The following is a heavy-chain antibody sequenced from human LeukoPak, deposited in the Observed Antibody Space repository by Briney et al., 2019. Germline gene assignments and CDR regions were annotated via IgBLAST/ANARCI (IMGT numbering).Heavy chain of an antibody. D-gene: IGHD2-2*01. CDR3: AKPLAPWWYIVVVPAALDY. J-gene: IGHJ4*02. CDR2: ISYDGSNK. V-gene: IGHV3-30*18. CDR1: GFTFSSYG. Sequence: GGSLRLSCAASGFTFSSYGMHWVRQAPGKGLEWVAVISYDGSNKYYADSVKGRFTISRDNSKNTLYLQTNSLRAEDTAVYYCAKPLAPWWYIVVVPAALDYWGQGTLVTVSS.